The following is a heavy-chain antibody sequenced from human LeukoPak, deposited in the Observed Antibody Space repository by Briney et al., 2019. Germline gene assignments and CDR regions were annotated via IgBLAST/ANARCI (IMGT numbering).Heavy chain of an antibody. CDR1: GFTFSNYA. CDR2: IDIEGMEK. J-gene: IGHJ4*02. CDR3: ATGGHYYGN. V-gene: IGHV3-7*05. Sequence: GGSLRLSCKASGFTFSNYAMSWVRQAPGKGLEWVANIDIEGMEKDYVDSVKGRFSISRDDARKSLYLQMNSLRADDTAMYYCATGGHYYGNWGQGTLVTVSS. D-gene: IGHD3-10*01.